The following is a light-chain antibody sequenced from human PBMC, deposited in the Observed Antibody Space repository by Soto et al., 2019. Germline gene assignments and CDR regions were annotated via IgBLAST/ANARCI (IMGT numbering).Light chain of an antibody. J-gene: IGKJ2*01. V-gene: IGKV3-15*01. Sequence: EIVVTQSPATLSVSPGERATLACRASQSVSSNFAWYQQKPGQAPRLLIYGASTRATGIPARFSGSGSGTEFTLTISSLQSEDFAVYYCQQYNNWPPYTFGQGTKLEI. CDR3: QQYNNWPPYT. CDR1: QSVSSN. CDR2: GAS.